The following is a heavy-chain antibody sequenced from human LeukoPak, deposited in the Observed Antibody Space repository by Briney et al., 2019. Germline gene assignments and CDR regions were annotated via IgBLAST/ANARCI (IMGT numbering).Heavy chain of an antibody. D-gene: IGHD3-3*01. V-gene: IGHV1-18*01. CDR1: GYTFTSYG. J-gene: IGHJ5*02. Sequence: GASVKVSCKASGYTFTSYGISWVRQAPGQGLEWMGWISAYNGNTNYAQKLQGRVTMTTDTSTSTAYMELRSLRSDDTAVYYCARPTTDFWSGYFSLEVSYWFDPWGQGTLVTVSS. CDR2: ISAYNGNT. CDR3: ARPTTDFWSGYFSLEVSYWFDP.